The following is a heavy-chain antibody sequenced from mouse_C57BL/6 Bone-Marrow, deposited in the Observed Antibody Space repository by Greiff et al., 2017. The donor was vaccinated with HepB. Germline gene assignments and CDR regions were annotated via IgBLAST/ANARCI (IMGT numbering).Heavy chain of an antibody. D-gene: IGHD4-1*01. CDR3: ARDRTGTLYYFDY. CDR2: ISDGGSYT. V-gene: IGHV5-4*01. Sequence: EVMLVESGGGLVKPGGSLKLSCAASGFTFSSYAMSWVRQTPEKRLEWVATISDGGSYTYYPDNVKGRFTISRDNAKNNLYLQMSHLKSEDTAMYYCARDRTGTLYYFDYWGQGTTLTVSS. CDR1: GFTFSSYA. J-gene: IGHJ2*01.